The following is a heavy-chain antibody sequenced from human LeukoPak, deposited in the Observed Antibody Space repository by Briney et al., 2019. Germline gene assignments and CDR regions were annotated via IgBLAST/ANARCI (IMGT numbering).Heavy chain of an antibody. V-gene: IGHV4-30-4*07. Sequence: SETLSLTCAVSGGSISSGGYSWSRIRQPPGKGLEWIGYIYYSGSTYYNPSLKSRVTISVDTSRNQFSLKLNSVTAADTAVYYCARDPGYYGSGTRGAFDIWGQGTMVTISS. CDR3: ARDPGYYGSGTRGAFDI. CDR1: GGSISSGGYS. D-gene: IGHD3-10*01. J-gene: IGHJ3*02. CDR2: IYYSGST.